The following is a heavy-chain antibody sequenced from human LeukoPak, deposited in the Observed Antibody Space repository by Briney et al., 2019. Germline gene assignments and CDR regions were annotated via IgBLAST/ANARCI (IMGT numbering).Heavy chain of an antibody. CDR3: ARDPTVPDYYYYGMDV. CDR2: IYSGGST. CDR1: GFTVSSNH. D-gene: IGHD4-17*01. V-gene: IGHV3-66*02. Sequence: GGSLRLSCAASGFTVSSNHMSWVRQAPGKGLEWVSVIYSGGSTYYADSVKGRFTISRDNSKNTLYLQMNSLRAEDTAVYYCARDPTVPDYYYYGMDVWGQGTTVTVSS. J-gene: IGHJ6*02.